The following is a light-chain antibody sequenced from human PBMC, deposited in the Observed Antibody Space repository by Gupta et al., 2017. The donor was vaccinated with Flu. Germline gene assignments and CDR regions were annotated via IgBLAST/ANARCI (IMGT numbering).Light chain of an antibody. CDR1: GSNIGSNY. Sequence: HSVLNQPPSASGTPGQRVTISCSGSGSNIGSNYVYWYQQFPGTAPKLLIYRSNQRPSGVPDRFSGSKSGTSASLAISGLRSEDESDYYCVTWDDSVRAVAFGGGTRLTVL. V-gene: IGLV1-47*01. CDR3: VTWDDSVRAVA. CDR2: RSN. J-gene: IGLJ2*01.